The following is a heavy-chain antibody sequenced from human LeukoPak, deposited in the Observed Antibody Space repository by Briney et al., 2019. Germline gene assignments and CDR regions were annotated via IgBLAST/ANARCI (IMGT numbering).Heavy chain of an antibody. D-gene: IGHD3-22*01. V-gene: IGHV4-59*12. CDR1: GGSISSYY. CDR2: VYYSGST. Sequence: SETLSLTCTVSGGSISSYYWSWIRQPPGKGLEWIGYVYYSGSTNYNPSLKSRVTISVDRSKNQFSLKLSSVTAADTAVYYCARGNSITMIVVAPDWFDPWGQGTLVTVSS. CDR3: ARGNSITMIVVAPDWFDP. J-gene: IGHJ5*02.